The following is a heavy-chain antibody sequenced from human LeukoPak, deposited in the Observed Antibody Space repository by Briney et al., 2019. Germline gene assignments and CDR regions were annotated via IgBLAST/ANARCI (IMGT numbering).Heavy chain of an antibody. CDR3: ARDRRVGGGYDSGLDC. Sequence: SETLSLTCTVSGGSISSGGYYWTWIRQHPGKGLEWIGYIYYSGSTYYNPSLVSRVTISVDTSKNQFSLNLISVTDADSAVYFCARDRRVGGGYDSGLDCWGQGTLVSVSS. V-gene: IGHV4-31*03. J-gene: IGHJ4*02. D-gene: IGHD5-12*01. CDR1: GGSISSGGYY. CDR2: IYYSGST.